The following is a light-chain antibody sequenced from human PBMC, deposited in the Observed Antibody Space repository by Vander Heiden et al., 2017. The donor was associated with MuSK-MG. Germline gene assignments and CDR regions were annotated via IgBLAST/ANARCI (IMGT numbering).Light chain of an antibody. Sequence: QSALTQPPSVSGSPGQSVTISCTGTTTAVGAYNRFPWYQQPPGPAPNLVIYGVSKRPAGVPDRFSGSKCGNTASLTISGLQAEDEAEYYCCSNRGGSILVFGGGTKVTVL. CDR3: CSNRGGSILV. V-gene: IGLV2-18*02. J-gene: IGLJ3*02. CDR1: TTAVGAYNR. CDR2: GVS.